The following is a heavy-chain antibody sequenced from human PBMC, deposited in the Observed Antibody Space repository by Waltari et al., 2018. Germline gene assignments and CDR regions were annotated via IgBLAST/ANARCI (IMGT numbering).Heavy chain of an antibody. Sequence: EVQLVESGGGLVKPGGSLRLSCAASGFTFSSYSMNWVRQAPGKGLEWVSSISSSSSYIYYADSVKGRFTISRDNAKNSLYLQMNSLRAEDTAVYYCARDQRPYGSGSYYPYWGQGTLVTVSS. D-gene: IGHD3-10*01. CDR1: GFTFSSYS. CDR2: ISSSSSYI. J-gene: IGHJ4*02. V-gene: IGHV3-21*01. CDR3: ARDQRPYGSGSYYPY.